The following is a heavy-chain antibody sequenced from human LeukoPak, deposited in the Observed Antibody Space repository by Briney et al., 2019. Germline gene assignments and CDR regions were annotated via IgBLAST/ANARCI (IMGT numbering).Heavy chain of an antibody. V-gene: IGHV1-46*01. Sequence: ASVKVSCKSSGYTFTSYYIHWVRQAPGQGLEWMGIISPSGGGTGYAQNFQGRVTMTRDTSTSTVYMELSSLRSEDTAVYYCARDSSGWYSPIDYWGQGTLVTVSS. J-gene: IGHJ4*02. CDR2: ISPSGGGT. D-gene: IGHD6-19*01. CDR1: GYTFTSYY. CDR3: ARDSSGWYSPIDY.